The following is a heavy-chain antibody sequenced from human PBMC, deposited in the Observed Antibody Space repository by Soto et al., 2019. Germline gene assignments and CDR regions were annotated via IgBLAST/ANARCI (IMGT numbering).Heavy chain of an antibody. Sequence: GGSLRLSCTASGFTFGDYAMSWFRQAPGKGLEWVGFIRSKAYGGTTEYAASVKGRFTISRDDSKSIAYLQMNSLKTEDTAVYYCTRLWDIVAKDRYYFDYWGQGTLVTVSS. CDR1: GFTFGDYA. J-gene: IGHJ4*02. D-gene: IGHD5-12*01. CDR2: IRSKAYGGTT. CDR3: TRLWDIVAKDRYYFDY. V-gene: IGHV3-49*03.